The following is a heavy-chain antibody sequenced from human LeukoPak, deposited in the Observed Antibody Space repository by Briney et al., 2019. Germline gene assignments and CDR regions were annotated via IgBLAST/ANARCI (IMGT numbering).Heavy chain of an antibody. CDR1: GYTFTSYG. J-gene: IGHJ3*02. V-gene: IGHV1-18*01. D-gene: IGHD3-10*01. Sequence: ASVKVSCKASGYTFTSYGISWVRQAPGQGLEWMGWISAYNGNTNYAQKLQGRVTMTTDTSTSTAYMELRSLRSDDTAVYYCARGRLLWFGELLYGAFDIWGQGTMVTVSS. CDR3: ARGRLLWFGELLYGAFDI. CDR2: ISAYNGNT.